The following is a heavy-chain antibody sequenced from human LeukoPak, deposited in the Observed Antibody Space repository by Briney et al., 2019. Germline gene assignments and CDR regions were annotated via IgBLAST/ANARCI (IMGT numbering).Heavy chain of an antibody. Sequence: GGSLRLSCAASGFTVSSNYMSWVRQAPGKGLEWVSVIYSGGSTYYADSVKGRFTISRDNSKNTLYLQMNSLRAEDTAVYYCAREGIAAAGTLHYYYYYGMDVWGQGTTVTVSS. CDR3: AREGIAAAGTLHYYYYYGMDV. V-gene: IGHV3-53*01. J-gene: IGHJ6*02. CDR1: GFTVSSNY. CDR2: IYSGGST. D-gene: IGHD6-13*01.